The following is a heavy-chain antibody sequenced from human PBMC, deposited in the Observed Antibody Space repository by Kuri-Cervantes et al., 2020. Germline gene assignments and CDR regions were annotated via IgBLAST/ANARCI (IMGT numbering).Heavy chain of an antibody. D-gene: IGHD3-10*01. Sequence: ASVKVSCKASGYTFINHGITWVRQAPGQGLEWMGWISAYNGNTNYAQKLQGRVTMTTDTSTSTAYMELRSLRSDDTAVYYCASGYGSGSYHYYGMDVWGQGTTVTVSS. CDR2: ISAYNGNT. J-gene: IGHJ6*02. V-gene: IGHV1-18*01. CDR1: GYTFINHG. CDR3: ASGYGSGSYHYYGMDV.